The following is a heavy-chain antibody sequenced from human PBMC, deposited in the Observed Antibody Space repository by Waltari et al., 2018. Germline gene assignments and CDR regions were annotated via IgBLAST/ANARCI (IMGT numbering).Heavy chain of an antibody. CDR3: ARARGSGLYLRS. D-gene: IGHD2-15*01. Sequence: CWGLVRQPTGKGVEWIGQVRGDGRTNYCAFFARRGSVSLDTYNNQFSLMLSSATAAEPAVYYCARARGSGLYLRSWGPGTLGTVSP. V-gene: IGHV4-4*02. CDR2: VRGDGRT. CDR1: C. J-gene: IGHJ5*02.